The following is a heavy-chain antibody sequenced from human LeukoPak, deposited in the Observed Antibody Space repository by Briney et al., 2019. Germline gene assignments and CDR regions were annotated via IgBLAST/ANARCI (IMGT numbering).Heavy chain of an antibody. Sequence: SQTLSLTCTVSGGSFSSGGYYWSWIRQPPGKGLEWIGSIYYSGSTYYNPSLKSRVTISVDTSKNQFSLKLSSVTAADTAVYYCARRYSSSSEVFDYWGQGTLVTVSS. V-gene: IGHV4-30-2*03. CDR2: IYYSGST. CDR3: ARRYSSSSEVFDY. J-gene: IGHJ4*02. D-gene: IGHD6-6*01. CDR1: GGSFSSGGYY.